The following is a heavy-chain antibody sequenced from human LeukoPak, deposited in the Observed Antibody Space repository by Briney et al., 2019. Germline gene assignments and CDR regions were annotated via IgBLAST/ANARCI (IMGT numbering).Heavy chain of an antibody. Sequence: GGSLRLSCAASGFTFSSYSMNWVRQAPGKGLEWVSSISSSSSYIYYADSVKGRFTISRDNAKNSLYLQMNSLRAEDTAVYYCARDSLRYSGYDSLDYWGQGTLVTVSP. CDR2: ISSSSSYI. J-gene: IGHJ4*02. V-gene: IGHV3-21*01. D-gene: IGHD5-12*01. CDR3: ARDSLRYSGYDSLDY. CDR1: GFTFSSYS.